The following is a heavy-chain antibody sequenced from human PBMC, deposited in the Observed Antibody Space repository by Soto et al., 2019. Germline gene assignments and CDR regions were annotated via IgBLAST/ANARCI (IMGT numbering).Heavy chain of an antibody. CDR2: INVGDGHT. CDR1: GYTFTSYA. J-gene: IGHJ4*02. Sequence: ASVKVSCKASGYTFTSYAIHWVRQAPGQRLEWMGWINVGDGHTKYSQKFQGRVTITRDTSASTAYMELSSLRSDDTAVFYCAREPYGGNEYDXWGQGTLVTVSS. CDR3: AREPYGGNEYDX. V-gene: IGHV1-3*01. D-gene: IGHD4-17*01.